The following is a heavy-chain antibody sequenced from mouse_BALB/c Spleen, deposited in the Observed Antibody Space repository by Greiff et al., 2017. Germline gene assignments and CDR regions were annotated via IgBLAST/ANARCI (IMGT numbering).Heavy chain of an antibody. CDR3: ARYYRYDGYYAMDY. D-gene: IGHD2-14*01. Sequence: EVMLVESGGGLVKPGGSLKLSCAASGFTFSSYAMSWVRQSPEKRLEWVAEISSGGSYTYYPDTVTGRFTISRDNAKNTLYLEMSSLRSEDTAMYYCARYYRYDGYYAMDYWGQGTSVTVSS. CDR2: ISSGGSYT. V-gene: IGHV5-9-4*01. J-gene: IGHJ4*01. CDR1: GFTFSSYA.